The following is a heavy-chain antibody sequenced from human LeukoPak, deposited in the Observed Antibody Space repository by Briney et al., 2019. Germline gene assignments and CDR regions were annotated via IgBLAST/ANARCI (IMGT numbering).Heavy chain of an antibody. V-gene: IGHV4-34*01. Sequence: AETLSLTCTVYGGSFSGYYWSWISQSPGKGLEWIGEINHTGTTNSNPSLGSRLPLSVDSSKNQFSLKLTSVTAADTGVYYCARGDSNSFEYLYYMDVWGKGTTVTVSS. CDR3: ARGDSNSFEYLYYMDV. D-gene: IGHD4-11*01. J-gene: IGHJ6*03. CDR1: GGSFSGYY. CDR2: INHTGTT.